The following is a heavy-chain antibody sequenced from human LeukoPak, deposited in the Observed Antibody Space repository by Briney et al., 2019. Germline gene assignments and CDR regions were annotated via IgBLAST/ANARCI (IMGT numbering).Heavy chain of an antibody. CDR1: GGSISIRTYY. CDR2: MYYTGSS. V-gene: IGHV4-39*01. J-gene: IGHJ4*02. Sequence: PLETLSLTCAVSGGSISIRTYYWGWIRQPPGKGLEWIGSMYYTGSSYYNSSLKSRVIISVDTSKNQFSLKVRSVTAADTAVYYCVRFDSGWAYFDYWGQGILVIVSS. CDR3: VRFDSGWAYFDY. D-gene: IGHD6-19*01.